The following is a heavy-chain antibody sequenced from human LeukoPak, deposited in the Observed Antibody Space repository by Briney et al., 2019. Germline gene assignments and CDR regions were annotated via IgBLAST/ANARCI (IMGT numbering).Heavy chain of an antibody. CDR1: GFTFSSSS. CDR2: ISSSSSYI. J-gene: IGHJ4*02. V-gene: IGHV3-21*04. D-gene: IGHD3/OR15-3a*01. Sequence: PGGSLRLSCAASGFTFSSSSMNWVRQAPGKGLEWVSSISSSSSYIYYADSVKGRFTISRDNSKNTLYLQMNSLRAEDTAVYYCARDPSRGLYYFDHWGQGTLVTVSS. CDR3: ARDPSRGLYYFDH.